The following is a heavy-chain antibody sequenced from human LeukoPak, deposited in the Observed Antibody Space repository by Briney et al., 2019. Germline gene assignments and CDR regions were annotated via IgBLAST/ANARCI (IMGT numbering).Heavy chain of an antibody. Sequence: SETLSLTCNVSGGSIRGYYWSWIRQPPGKGLEWIGYIYSSGSTNYNPSLESRVTMSVDTSKNQFSLKVSSVTAADTAVYYCARDGGIAAAGIDYWGQGTLVTVSS. CDR1: GGSIRGYY. V-gene: IGHV4-59*01. D-gene: IGHD6-13*01. J-gene: IGHJ4*02. CDR2: IYSSGST. CDR3: ARDGGIAAAGIDY.